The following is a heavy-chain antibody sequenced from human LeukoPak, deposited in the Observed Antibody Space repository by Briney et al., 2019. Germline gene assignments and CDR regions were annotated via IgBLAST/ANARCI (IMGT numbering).Heavy chain of an antibody. CDR1: GFTFSSYA. V-gene: IGHV3-23*01. CDR2: ISGSGGST. D-gene: IGHD6-13*01. J-gene: IGHJ4*02. Sequence: GGSLRLSCSASGFTFSSYAMHWVRQAPGKGLEWVSAISGSGGSTYYADSVKGRFTISRDNSKNTLYLQMNSLRAEDTAVYYCAKDQYSSSWYFDYWGQGTLVTVSS. CDR3: AKDQYSSSWYFDY.